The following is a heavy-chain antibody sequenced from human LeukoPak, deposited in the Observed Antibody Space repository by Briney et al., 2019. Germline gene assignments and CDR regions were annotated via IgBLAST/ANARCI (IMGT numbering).Heavy chain of an antibody. CDR3: ARVWGEGFGELSGFDY. V-gene: IGHV4-39*07. CDR2: IYYSGST. D-gene: IGHD3-10*01. J-gene: IGHJ4*02. CDR1: GGSISRSRDY. Sequence: PSETLSLTCTVSGGSISRSRDYWGWIRQPPGKGLEWIGCIYYSGSTYYNPSLKSRVTISVDTSKNQFSLKLSSVTAADTAVYYCARVWGEGFGELSGFDYWGQGTLVTVSS.